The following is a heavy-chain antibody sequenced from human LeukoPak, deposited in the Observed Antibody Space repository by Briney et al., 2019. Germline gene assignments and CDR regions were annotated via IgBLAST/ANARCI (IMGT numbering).Heavy chain of an antibody. V-gene: IGHV1-69*05. D-gene: IGHD4-17*01. Sequence: SVKVSCKASGGTFSSYAISWVRQAPGQGLEWMGGIIPIFGTANYAQKFQGRVTITTDESTSTAYMELSSLRSEDTAVYYCARLRDDDYGDYGWFDPWGQGTLVTVSS. CDR1: GGTFSSYA. CDR3: ARLRDDDYGDYGWFDP. CDR2: IIPIFGTA. J-gene: IGHJ5*02.